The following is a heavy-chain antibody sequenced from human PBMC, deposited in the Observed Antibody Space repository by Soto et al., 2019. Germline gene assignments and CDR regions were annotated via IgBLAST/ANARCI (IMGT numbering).Heavy chain of an antibody. CDR3: ARDLWGYCGTDCYPLDV. Sequence: PSETLSLTCTVSGGSISGYYWSWIRQPPGKGLEWIGYMYNTGSTVYNPSFKSRVTISVDTSKNQFSLKLNSVTAADTAVYYCARDLWGYCGTDCYPLDVWGQGTTVRVSS. CDR1: GGSISGYY. V-gene: IGHV4-59*01. D-gene: IGHD2-21*02. CDR2: MYNTGST. J-gene: IGHJ6*02.